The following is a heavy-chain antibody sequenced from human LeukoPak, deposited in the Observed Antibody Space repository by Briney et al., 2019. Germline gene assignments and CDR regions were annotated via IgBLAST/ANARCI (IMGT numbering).Heavy chain of an antibody. CDR3: ARGGIAAAGTDYYYYYMDV. CDR2: IIPIFGTA. V-gene: IGHV1-69*05. D-gene: IGHD6-13*01. CDR1: GGTFSSYA. J-gene: IGHJ6*03. Sequence: ASVKVSCXASGGTFSSYAISWVRQAPGQGLEWMGGIIPIFGTANYAQKFQGRVTITTDESTSTAYMELSSLRSEDTAVYYCARGGIAAAGTDYYYYYMDVWGKGTTVTVSS.